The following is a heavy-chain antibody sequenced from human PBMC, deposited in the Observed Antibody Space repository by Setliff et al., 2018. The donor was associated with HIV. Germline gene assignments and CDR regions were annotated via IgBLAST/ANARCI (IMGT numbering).Heavy chain of an antibody. Sequence: SETLSLTCTVSGGSISNYSWSWIRQPPGKGLQYLGFVHYSGSANYNPSLKSRVTISIDTSENRFSLKLNSVTAADTAIYYCARGLERTNVLFGVVSIWFGPWGQGTLVTVSS. V-gene: IGHV4-59*01. D-gene: IGHD3-3*01. J-gene: IGHJ5*02. CDR1: GGSISNYS. CDR2: VHYSGSA. CDR3: ARGLERTNVLFGVVSIWFGP.